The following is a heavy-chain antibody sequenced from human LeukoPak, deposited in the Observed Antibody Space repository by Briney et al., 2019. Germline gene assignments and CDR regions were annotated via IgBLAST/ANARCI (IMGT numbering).Heavy chain of an antibody. Sequence: ASVKVSCKASGYTFTGYYIHWVRQAPGQGLEWMGWINPHSGGTNYAQKFQGGVTMTRDTSITTAYMELSSLRSDDTAVYYCARDVGGYCSSTNCYASHYWGQGTLVTVSS. J-gene: IGHJ4*02. CDR3: ARDVGGYCSSTNCYASHY. V-gene: IGHV1-2*02. D-gene: IGHD2-2*01. CDR2: INPHSGGT. CDR1: GYTFTGYY.